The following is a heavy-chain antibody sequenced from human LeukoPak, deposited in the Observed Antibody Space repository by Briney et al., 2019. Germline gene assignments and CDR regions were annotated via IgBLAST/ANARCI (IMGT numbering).Heavy chain of an antibody. CDR2: IIPILGIA. V-gene: IGHV1-69*04. D-gene: IGHD3-3*01. CDR3: AREKHYDFWSGTDNSDY. CDR1: GGTFSSYA. J-gene: IGHJ4*02. Sequence: ASVKVSCKASGGTFSSYAISWVRQAPGQGLEWMGRIIPILGIANYAQKFQGRVTITADKSTSTDYMELSSLRSEDTAVYYCAREKHYDFWSGTDNSDYWGQGTLVTVSS.